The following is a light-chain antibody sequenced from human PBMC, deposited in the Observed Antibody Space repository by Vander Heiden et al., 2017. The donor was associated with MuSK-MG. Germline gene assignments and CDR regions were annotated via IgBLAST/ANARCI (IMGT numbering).Light chain of an antibody. V-gene: IGKV1-33*01. CDR1: QDISNY. Sequence: DIQMTQSPSSLSASVGDRVTITCQASQDISNYLNWYQQKPGKAPKLLIYDASNLETGVPSRFSGSGSGTDFTFTIIILQPEDIATYYCQQDDTLPLTFGQGTRMEIK. CDR2: DAS. J-gene: IGKJ5*01. CDR3: QQDDTLPLT.